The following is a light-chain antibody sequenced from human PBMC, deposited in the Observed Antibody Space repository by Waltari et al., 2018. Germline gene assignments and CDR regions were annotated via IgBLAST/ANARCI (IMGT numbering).Light chain of an antibody. V-gene: IGKV2-30*02. CDR1: QSLVHGDGNTY. CDR3: MQGTHWPPYT. CDR2: KVS. J-gene: IGKJ2*01. Sequence: DVVMTQSPLSLPVTLGQPASISCRSSQSLVHGDGNTYLRWFQLRPGQSPRRLIYKVSNRDSGVPDRFSGSGSGTDFTLKISRVEAEDIGVYYCMQGTHWPPYTFGQGTKLEIK.